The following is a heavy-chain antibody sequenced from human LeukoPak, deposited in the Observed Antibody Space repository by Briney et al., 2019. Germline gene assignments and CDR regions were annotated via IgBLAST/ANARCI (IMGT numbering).Heavy chain of an antibody. J-gene: IGHJ6*03. V-gene: IGHV3-9*03. Sequence: GGSLRLSCAASGFTFDDYAMHWVRQAPGKGLEWVSGISWNSGSIGYADSVKGRFTISRVNAKNSLYLQMNSLRAEDMALYYCAKDSSRHYYYYYMDVWGKGTTVTVSS. CDR3: AKDSSRHYYYYYMDV. D-gene: IGHD6-13*01. CDR1: GFTFDDYA. CDR2: ISWNSGSI.